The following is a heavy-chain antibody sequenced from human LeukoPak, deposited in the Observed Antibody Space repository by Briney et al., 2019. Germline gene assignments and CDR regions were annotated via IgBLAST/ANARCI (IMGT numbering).Heavy chain of an antibody. V-gene: IGHV3-9*01. CDR3: AKGTRSGWSSQNWFDP. Sequence: PGGSLRLSCAVSGFTFSSYAMSWVRQAPGKGLEWVSGISWNSGSIGYADSVKGRFTISRDNAKNSLYLQMNSLRAEDTALYYCAKGTRSGWSSQNWFDPWGQGTLVTVSS. D-gene: IGHD6-19*01. J-gene: IGHJ5*02. CDR2: ISWNSGSI. CDR1: GFTFSSYA.